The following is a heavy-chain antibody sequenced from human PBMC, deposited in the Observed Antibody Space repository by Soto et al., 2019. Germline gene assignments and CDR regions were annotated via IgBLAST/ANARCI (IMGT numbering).Heavy chain of an antibody. CDR3: ARDSDVAAAGTLFDY. CDR1: GYTFTSYG. Sequence: ASVKVSCKASGYTFTSYGISWVRQAPEQGLEWMGWISAYNGNTNYAQKLQGRVTMTTDTSTSTAYMELRSLRSDDTAVYYCARDSDVAAAGTLFDYWGQGTLVTVSS. J-gene: IGHJ4*02. CDR2: ISAYNGNT. V-gene: IGHV1-18*01. D-gene: IGHD6-13*01.